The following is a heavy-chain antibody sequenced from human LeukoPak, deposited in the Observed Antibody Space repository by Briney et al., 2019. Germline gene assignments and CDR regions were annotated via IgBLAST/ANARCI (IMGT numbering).Heavy chain of an antibody. CDR3: ARSAHNYYDSASYGVAFDV. J-gene: IGHJ3*01. D-gene: IGHD3-22*01. CDR2: IFYTGST. CDR1: GGSISSYY. V-gene: IGHV4-59*01. Sequence: SETLSLTCSVSGGSISSYYWSWIRQPPGKGLEWIGNIFYTGSTKYNPSLKGRVTISVDTSKNQISLKLSSVTAADTAMYYCARSAHNYYDSASYGVAFDVWGQGTMVTVSS.